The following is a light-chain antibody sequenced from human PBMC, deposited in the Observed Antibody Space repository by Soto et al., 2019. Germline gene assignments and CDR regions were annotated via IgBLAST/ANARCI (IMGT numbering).Light chain of an antibody. J-gene: IGLJ1*01. CDR2: EGS. CDR3: SSYTSRSTLV. Sequence: QSALTQPASVSGSPGQSITISCTGTSSDVGSYNLVSWYQQPPGEAPKLMIYEGSKRPSGVSNRFSGSKSGNTASLTISGLQAEDEADYYCSSYTSRSTLVFGTGTKLTVL. CDR1: SSDVGSYNL. V-gene: IGLV2-14*02.